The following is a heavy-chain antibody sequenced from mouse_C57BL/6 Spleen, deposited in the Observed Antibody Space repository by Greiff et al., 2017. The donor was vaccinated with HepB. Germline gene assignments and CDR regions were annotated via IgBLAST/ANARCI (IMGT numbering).Heavy chain of an antibody. CDR1: GYTFTDYN. CDR2: INPNNGGT. Sequence: EVQLQQSGPELVKPGASVKMSCKASGYTFTDYNMHWVKQSHGKSLEWIGYINPNNGGTSYNQKFKGKATLTVNKSSSTAYMELRSLTSEDSAVYYCARSGYYGSSYPYAMDYWGQRTSVTVSS. CDR3: ARSGYYGSSYPYAMDY. J-gene: IGHJ4*01. D-gene: IGHD1-1*01. V-gene: IGHV1-22*01.